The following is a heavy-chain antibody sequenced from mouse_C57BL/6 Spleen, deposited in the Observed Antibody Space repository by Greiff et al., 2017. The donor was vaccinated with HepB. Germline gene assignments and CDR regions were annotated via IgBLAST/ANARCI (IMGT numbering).Heavy chain of an antibody. V-gene: IGHV5-16*01. CDR2: INYDGSST. J-gene: IGHJ1*03. D-gene: IGHD2-4*01. CDR1: GFTFSDYY. Sequence: EVKLVESEGGLVQPGSSMKLSCTASGFTFSDYYMAWVRQVPEKGLEWVANINYDGSSTYYLDSLKSRFTISRDNAKNILYLQMSSLTSEDTAAYYCARDDYGGIGFDVWGTGTTVTVSS. CDR3: ARDDYGGIGFDV.